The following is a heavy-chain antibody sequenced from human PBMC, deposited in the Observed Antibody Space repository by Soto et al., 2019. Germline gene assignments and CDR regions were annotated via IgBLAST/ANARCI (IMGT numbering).Heavy chain of an antibody. CDR1: GFTFDDYA. Sequence: GGSLRLSCAASGFTFDDYAMHWVRQAPGKGLEWVSGISWNSGSIGYADSVKGRFTISRDNAKNSLYLQMNSLRAEDTALYYCAKDCKRGYGDYYYGMDVWGQGTTVTVSS. CDR2: ISWNSGSI. CDR3: AKDCKRGYGDYYYGMDV. D-gene: IGHD4-17*01. V-gene: IGHV3-9*01. J-gene: IGHJ6*02.